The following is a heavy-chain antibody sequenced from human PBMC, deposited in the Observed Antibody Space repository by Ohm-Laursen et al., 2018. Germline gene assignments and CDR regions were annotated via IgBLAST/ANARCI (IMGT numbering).Heavy chain of an antibody. Sequence: SLRLSCSAPGFTVSSNYISWVRQAPGKGLEWVSVIYSGGYTHYADSVKGRFTISRDNSKNTVYLQMNSLRAEDTAVYYCARGGGWPTNYYGMHVWGQGTTVTVSS. V-gene: IGHV3-66*01. CDR2: IYSGGYT. D-gene: IGHD2-15*01. CDR3: ARGGGWPTNYYGMHV. CDR1: GFTVSSNY. J-gene: IGHJ6*02.